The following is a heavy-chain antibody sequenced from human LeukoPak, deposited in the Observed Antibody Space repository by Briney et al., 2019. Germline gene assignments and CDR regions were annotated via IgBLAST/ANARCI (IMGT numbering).Heavy chain of an antibody. CDR1: GFTFTTYT. V-gene: IGHV3-21*01. Sequence: GGSLRLSCEASGFTFTTYTMNWVRQAPGKGLEWVSSVSSGGNYRYYADSLKGRFTISRDNAKNSLYLQMNSLRAEDTAVYYCAREVHIGYWGQGSLVTVSS. CDR2: VSSGGNYR. CDR3: AREVHIGY. J-gene: IGHJ4*02.